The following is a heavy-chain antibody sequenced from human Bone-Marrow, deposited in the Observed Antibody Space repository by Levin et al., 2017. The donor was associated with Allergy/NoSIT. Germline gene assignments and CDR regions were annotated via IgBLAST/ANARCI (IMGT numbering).Heavy chain of an antibody. CDR3: AKGVLTGTTRVSSDY. J-gene: IGHJ4*02. V-gene: IGHV3-23*01. D-gene: IGHD1-7*01. Sequence: ASVKVSCAASGFAFSSYAMKWVRQAPGKGLEWVSVISGGGGTTYYANSVKGRFTISRDNSKNTLYLQMNSLRAEDTALYYCAKGVLTGTTRVSSDYWGQGTLVTVSS. CDR2: ISGGGGTT. CDR1: GFAFSSYA.